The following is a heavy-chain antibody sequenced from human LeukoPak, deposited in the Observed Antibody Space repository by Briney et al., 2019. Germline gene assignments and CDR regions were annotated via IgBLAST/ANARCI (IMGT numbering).Heavy chain of an antibody. CDR1: GGSISSSNW. CDR3: ARGGPGDYYDSSGYYYFDY. CDR2: IYHSGST. V-gene: IGHV4-4*02. D-gene: IGHD3-22*01. Sequence: SETLSLTCAVSGGSISSSNWWSWVRQPPGKGLEWIGEIYHSGSTNYNPSLKSRVTISVDKSKNQFSLKLSSVTAADTAVYYCARGGPGDYYDSSGYYYFDYWGQGTLVTVSS. J-gene: IGHJ4*02.